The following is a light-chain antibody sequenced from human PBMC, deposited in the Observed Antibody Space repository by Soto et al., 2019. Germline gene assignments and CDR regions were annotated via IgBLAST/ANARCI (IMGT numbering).Light chain of an antibody. CDR2: KAS. CDR1: QTISSW. CDR3: QHYNSYSEA. J-gene: IGKJ1*01. V-gene: IGKV1-5*03. Sequence: DIQMTQSPSHLSSSLGDRVTIICRASQTISSWLAWYRQKPGKAPKLLIYKASTLKSGVPSRFSGSGSGTEFTLTISSLQPDDFATYYCQHYNSYSEAFGQGTKVDIK.